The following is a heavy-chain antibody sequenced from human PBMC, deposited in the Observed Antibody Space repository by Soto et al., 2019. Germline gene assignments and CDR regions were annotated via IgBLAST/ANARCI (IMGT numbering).Heavy chain of an antibody. V-gene: IGHV1-69*02. Sequence: QVQLVQSGAEVKKPGSSVKVSCKASGGTFSSYTISWVRQAPGQGLEWMGRIIPILGIANYAQKFQGRVTITADKSTSTAYMELSSLRSEDTAVYYCARAAGDIVVVVAALAEVGWFDPWGQGTLVTVSS. CDR1: GGTFSSYT. CDR2: IIPILGIA. J-gene: IGHJ5*02. CDR3: ARAAGDIVVVVAALAEVGWFDP. D-gene: IGHD2-15*01.